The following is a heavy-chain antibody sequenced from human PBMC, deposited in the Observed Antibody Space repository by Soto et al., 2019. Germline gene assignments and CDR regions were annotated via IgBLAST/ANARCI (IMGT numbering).Heavy chain of an antibody. Sequence: EGQLVESGGGLVKPGGSLRLSCAASGFTFSNVWMNWVRQAPGKGLEWVGRIKSKRDGETIEYAAPVKGRFTISRDDSKNMLYLQMNILKTEDTGVYYCTPLALKYNSDWYEFSDWGQGTLVTVSS. V-gene: IGHV3-15*07. CDR2: IKSKRDGETI. CDR1: GFTFSNVW. J-gene: IGHJ4*02. D-gene: IGHD6-19*01. CDR3: TPLALKYNSDWYEFSD.